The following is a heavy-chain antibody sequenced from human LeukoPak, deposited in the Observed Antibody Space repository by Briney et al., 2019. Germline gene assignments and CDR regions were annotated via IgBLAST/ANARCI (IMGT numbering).Heavy chain of an antibody. CDR1: GYSFTTYW. J-gene: IGHJ4*02. CDR2: IYPGDSDT. CDR3: ARSSSTPDY. Sequence: GESLKISCKGSGYSFTTYWIGWVRQMPGRGLEWMGIIYPGDSDTRYSPSFQGQVTISADKSISTAYLQWSRLKASDTATYYCARSSSTPDYWGQGTLVTVSS. V-gene: IGHV5-51*01. D-gene: IGHD2-2*01.